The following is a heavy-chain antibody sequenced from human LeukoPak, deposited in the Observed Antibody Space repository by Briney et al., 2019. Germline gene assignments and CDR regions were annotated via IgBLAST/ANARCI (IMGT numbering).Heavy chain of an antibody. CDR1: EFTFSEYE. CDR2: ISSSGSTI. CDR3: AELGITMIGGV. D-gene: IGHD3-10*02. V-gene: IGHV3-48*03. Sequence: GGSLRLSCAASEFTFSEYEMNWVRQAPRKGLEWVSYISSSGSTIYYADSVKGRFTISRDNAKNSLYLQMNSLRAEDTAVYYCAELGITMIGGVWGKGTTVTISS. J-gene: IGHJ6*04.